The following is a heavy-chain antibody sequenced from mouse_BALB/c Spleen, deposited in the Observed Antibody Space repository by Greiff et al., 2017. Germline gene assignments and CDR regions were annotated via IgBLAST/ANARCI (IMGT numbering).Heavy chain of an antibody. CDR2: IWSGGST. D-gene: IGHD1-1*01. J-gene: IGHJ3*01. Sequence: QVQLQQSGPGLVQPSQSLSITCTVSGFSLTSYGVHWVRQSPGKGLEWLGVIWSGGSTDYNAAFISRLSISKDNSKSQVFFKMNSLQANDTAIYYCASPGGGSSSFAYWGQGTLVAVSA. CDR3: ASPGGGSSSFAY. V-gene: IGHV2-2*02. CDR1: GFSLTSYG.